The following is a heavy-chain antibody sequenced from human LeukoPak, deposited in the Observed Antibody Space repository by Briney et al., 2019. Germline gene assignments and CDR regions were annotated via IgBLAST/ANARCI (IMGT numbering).Heavy chain of an antibody. J-gene: IGHJ6*03. CDR1: GFTFSSYA. Sequence: GGSLRLSCAASGFTFSSYAMSWVRQAPGSALEWVSAISGSGDTTYHADSVKGRFTISRDNSENRLSLQMDSLRAEDTAVYFCAKDTTAWWYHRAYMDVWGKGTTVTVSS. CDR3: AKDTTAWWYHRAYMDV. CDR2: ISGSGDTT. D-gene: IGHD2-15*01. V-gene: IGHV3-23*01.